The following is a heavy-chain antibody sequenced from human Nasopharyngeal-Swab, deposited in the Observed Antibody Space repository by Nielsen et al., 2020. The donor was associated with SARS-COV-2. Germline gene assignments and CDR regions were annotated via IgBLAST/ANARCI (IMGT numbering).Heavy chain of an antibody. CDR3: ARGSGPHGSWDY. D-gene: IGHD1-26*01. CDR2: ISGDGSST. V-gene: IGHV3-74*01. J-gene: IGHJ4*02. Sequence: LSLTCAASGFTFSSFWMHCVRQVPGKGLVWISRISGDGSSTSYADSVKGRLTISRDNAKNTLYLQINTLTGEDTAVYHCARGSGPHGSWDYWGQGTLVTVSS. CDR1: GFTFSSFW.